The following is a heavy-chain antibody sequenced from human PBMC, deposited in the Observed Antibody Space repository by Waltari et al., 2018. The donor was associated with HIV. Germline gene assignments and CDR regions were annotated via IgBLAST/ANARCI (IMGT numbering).Heavy chain of an antibody. D-gene: IGHD6-19*01. V-gene: IGHV4-34*01. CDR1: GASFSGYY. CDR2: IDQSGST. J-gene: IGHJ6*02. Sequence: QVQLQQWGAGLLKPSETLSLTCAVYGASFSGYYWTWIRQSPGKGLEWIGEIDQSGSTNYHPSLKSRLTMSVDTSKKQFSLRLTSATAAGTAGYFCARMRAVAVAGDWGWDHYYYGLDVWGQGTTVTVS. CDR3: ARMRAVAVAGDWGWDHYYYGLDV.